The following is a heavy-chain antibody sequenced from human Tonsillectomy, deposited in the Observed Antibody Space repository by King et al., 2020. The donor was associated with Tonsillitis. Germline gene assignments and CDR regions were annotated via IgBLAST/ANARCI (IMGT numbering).Heavy chain of an antibody. CDR1: GYTFTDYY. V-gene: IGHV1-2*04. Sequence: AQLVQSGAEVKKPGASVKVSCKASGYTFTDYYMNWVLQAPGQGLEWMGWINPNSGATNYAQKFQGWFTMTRDTSISTAYMELSRLRSDDTAVYYCARSNWNDYFDYWGQGALVTVSS. CDR3: ARSNWNDYFDY. CDR2: INPNSGAT. D-gene: IGHD1-1*01. J-gene: IGHJ4*02.